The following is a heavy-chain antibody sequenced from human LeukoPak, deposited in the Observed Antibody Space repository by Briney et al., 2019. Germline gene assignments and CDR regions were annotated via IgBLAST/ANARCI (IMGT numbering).Heavy chain of an antibody. CDR2: ISAYNGNT. Sequence: ASVKVSCKASGYTFTSYYMHWVRQAPGQGLEWMGWISAYNGNTKYAQKFQGRVTMTTDTSTSTAYMELRSLRSDDTAVYYCARGIYDSSGYYPYYYYYYMDVWGKGTTVTVSS. CDR3: ARGIYDSSGYYPYYYYYYMDV. J-gene: IGHJ6*03. CDR1: GYTFTSYY. V-gene: IGHV1-18*04. D-gene: IGHD3-22*01.